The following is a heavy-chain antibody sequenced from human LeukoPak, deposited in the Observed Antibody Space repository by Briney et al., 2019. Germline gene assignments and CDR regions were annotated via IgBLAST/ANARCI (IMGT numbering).Heavy chain of an antibody. CDR3: APDRTIISVAARSNWFDP. Sequence: SETLSLTCTVSGGSISSSSYHWGWIRQPPGKGLEWIGSIYYSGSTYYNPSLKSRVTISVDTSKNQFSLKLSSVTAADTAVHYCAPDRTIISVAARSNWFDPWGQGTLVTVSS. V-gene: IGHV4-39*01. CDR2: IYYSGST. D-gene: IGHD6-6*01. CDR1: GGSISSSSYH. J-gene: IGHJ5*02.